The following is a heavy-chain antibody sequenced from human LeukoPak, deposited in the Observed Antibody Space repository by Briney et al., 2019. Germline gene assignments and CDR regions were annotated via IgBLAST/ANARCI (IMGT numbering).Heavy chain of an antibody. J-gene: IGHJ4*02. V-gene: IGHV4-34*01. CDR1: GGSFSGYY. Sequence: NASETLSLTCAVYGGSFSGYYWSWLRQPPGKGLEGSGEINHSGSTKYDPSLKSRVTISVDTSKNKFYLKLSSVTAADTAVYYCARETSGWYVYYFDYWGQGTLVTVSS. CDR2: INHSGST. CDR3: ARETSGWYVYYFDY. D-gene: IGHD6-19*01.